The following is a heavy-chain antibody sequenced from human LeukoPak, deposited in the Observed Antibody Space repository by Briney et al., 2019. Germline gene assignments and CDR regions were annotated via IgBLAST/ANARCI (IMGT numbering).Heavy chain of an antibody. V-gene: IGHV1-18*01. CDR2: ISAYNGNT. J-gene: IGHJ3*02. Sequence: ASVKVSCKASGYTFTSYGISWVRQAPGQGLKWMGWISAYNGNTNYAQKLQGRVTMATDTSTSTADMELRSLRSDDTAVYYCARDGRFDAFDIWGQGTMVTVSS. CDR3: ARDGRFDAFDI. CDR1: GYTFTSYG.